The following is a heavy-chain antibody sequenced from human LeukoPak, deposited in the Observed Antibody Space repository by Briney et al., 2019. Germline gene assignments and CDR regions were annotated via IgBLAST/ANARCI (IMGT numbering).Heavy chain of an antibody. Sequence: SVKVSCKASGGTFSSYAISWVRRAPGQGLEWMGGIIPIFGTANYAQKFQGRVTITTDESTSTAYMELSSLRSEDTAVYYCARSRGYSYGHSNWFDPWGQGTLVTVSS. D-gene: IGHD5-18*01. CDR2: IIPIFGTA. CDR1: GGTFSSYA. CDR3: ARSRGYSYGHSNWFDP. V-gene: IGHV1-69*05. J-gene: IGHJ5*02.